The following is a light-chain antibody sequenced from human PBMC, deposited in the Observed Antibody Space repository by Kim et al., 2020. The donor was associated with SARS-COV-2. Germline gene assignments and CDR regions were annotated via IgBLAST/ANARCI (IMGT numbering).Light chain of an antibody. CDR1: SANIGSNY. CDR3: AAWDDSLSGVV. Sequence: ELTQPPSASGTPGQRVTISCSGSSANIGSNYVYWYQQHPGTAPKLLIYSNNQRPSGVPDRFSGSKSGTSASLAISGLRSADEADYYCAAWDDSLSGVVFGGGTQLPVL. CDR2: SNN. J-gene: IGLJ2*01. V-gene: IGLV1-47*02.